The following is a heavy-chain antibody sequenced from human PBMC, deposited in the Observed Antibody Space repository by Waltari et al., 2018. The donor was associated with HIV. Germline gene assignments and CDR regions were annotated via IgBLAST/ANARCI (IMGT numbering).Heavy chain of an antibody. CDR3: RTSSDYGDPPVDY. CDR2: IKSKSEGGKT. V-gene: IGHV3-15*01. CDR1: GFTFSNAW. D-gene: IGHD4-17*01. Sequence: EVQLVESGGGLVKPGGSLRLSCPASGFTFSNAWMSWVRPAPGKGLEWVGRIKSKSEGGKTYAGPVKGRFIISRNYSNSMLDLQMKSLKTEDTAVYYCRTSSDYGDPPVDYWGQGTLVTVSS. J-gene: IGHJ4*02.